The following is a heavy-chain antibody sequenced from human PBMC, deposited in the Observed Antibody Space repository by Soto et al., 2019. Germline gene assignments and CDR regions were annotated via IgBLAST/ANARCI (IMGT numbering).Heavy chain of an antibody. D-gene: IGHD3-10*01. V-gene: IGHV3-23*01. CDR1: GFTFSSYA. J-gene: IGHJ4*02. Sequence: GGSLRLSCAASGFTFSSYAMSWVRQAPGKGLEWVSAISGSGGSTYYADSVKGRFTISRDNSKNTLYLQMNSLRAEDTAVYYCANDPLWFGESYILDYWGQGTLVTVSS. CDR3: ANDPLWFGESYILDY. CDR2: ISGSGGST.